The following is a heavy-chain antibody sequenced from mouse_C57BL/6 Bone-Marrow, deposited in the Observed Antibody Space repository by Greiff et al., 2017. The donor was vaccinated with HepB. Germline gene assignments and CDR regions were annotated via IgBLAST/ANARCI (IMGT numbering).Heavy chain of an antibody. CDR2: ISDGGSYT. CDR1: GFTFSSYA. CDR3: ERAPYYYGSSTYWYLDV. V-gene: IGHV5-4*03. Sequence: EVMLVESGGGLVKPGGSLKLSCAASGFTFSSYAMSWVRQTPEKRLEWVATISDGGSYTYYPDNVTGRFTISRDNAKTKLYLQLSQLKSEDTAMYYCERAPYYYGSSTYWYLDVWGTGTTVTVSA. J-gene: IGHJ1*03. D-gene: IGHD1-1*01.